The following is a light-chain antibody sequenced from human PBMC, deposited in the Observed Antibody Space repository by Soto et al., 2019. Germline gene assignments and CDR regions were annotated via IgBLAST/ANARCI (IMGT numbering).Light chain of an antibody. V-gene: IGKV3-15*01. CDR2: GAS. Sequence: EILMTQSPATLSVSPGERATLSCRASQSVSSYLAWYQQKPGQAPRLLIYGASTGATGIPARFSASGSGTEFILTISSLQSEDFAVYYCQQYSKWPLTFGGGTKVDI. J-gene: IGKJ4*01. CDR3: QQYSKWPLT. CDR1: QSVSSY.